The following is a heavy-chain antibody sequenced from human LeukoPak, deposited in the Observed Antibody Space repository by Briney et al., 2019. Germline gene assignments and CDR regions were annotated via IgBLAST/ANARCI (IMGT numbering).Heavy chain of an antibody. D-gene: IGHD3-9*01. V-gene: IGHV1-8*01. J-gene: IGHJ4*02. Sequence: GASVKVSCKASGYTFTSYDINWVRQATGQGLEWMGWMNPNSGNTGYAQKLQGRVTMTTDTSTSTAYMELRSLRSDDTAVYYCARENFDWSGDKPDYFDYWGQGTLVTVSS. CDR1: GYTFTSYD. CDR3: ARENFDWSGDKPDYFDY. CDR2: MNPNSGNT.